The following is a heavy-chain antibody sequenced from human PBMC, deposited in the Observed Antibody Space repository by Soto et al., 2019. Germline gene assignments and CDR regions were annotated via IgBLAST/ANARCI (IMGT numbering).Heavy chain of an antibody. V-gene: IGHV1-18*01. CDR3: ARSLSSGVEMPFDI. D-gene: IGHD3-10*01. CDR1: GYTFTSYG. J-gene: IGHJ3*02. CDR2: ISAYNGNT. Sequence: ASVKVSCKASGYTFTSYGISWVRQAPGQGLEWMGWISAYNGNTNYALKLQGRVTMTTDTSTSTAYMELRSLRSDGTAVYYCARSLSSGVEMPFDIWGQGTMVTVSS.